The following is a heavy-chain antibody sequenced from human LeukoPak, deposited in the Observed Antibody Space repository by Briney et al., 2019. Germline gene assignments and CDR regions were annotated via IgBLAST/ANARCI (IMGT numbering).Heavy chain of an antibody. V-gene: IGHV3-21*01. CDR2: ISSSSSYI. J-gene: IGHJ6*02. CDR1: GFTFSSYS. Sequence: GGSLRLSCAASGFTFSSYSMNWVRQAPGKGLEWVSSISSSSSYIYYADSVKGRFTISRDNAKNSLYLQMNSLRAEDTAVYYCARDRYYYGSGRVGAYYGMDVWGQGTTVTVSS. CDR3: ARDRYYYGSGRVGAYYGMDV. D-gene: IGHD3-10*01.